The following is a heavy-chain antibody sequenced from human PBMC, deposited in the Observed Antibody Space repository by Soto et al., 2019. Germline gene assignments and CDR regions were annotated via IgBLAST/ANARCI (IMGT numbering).Heavy chain of an antibody. CDR2: IWYDGSNK. J-gene: IGHJ4*02. D-gene: IGHD3-9*01. Sequence: GGSLRLSCAASGFTFSSYGMHWVRQAPGKGLEWVAVIWYDGSNKYYADSVKGRFTISRDNSKNTLYLQMNSLRAEDTAVYYCARDHVLRYFDWLFPDYWGQGTLVTVSS. V-gene: IGHV3-33*01. CDR1: GFTFSSYG. CDR3: ARDHVLRYFDWLFPDY.